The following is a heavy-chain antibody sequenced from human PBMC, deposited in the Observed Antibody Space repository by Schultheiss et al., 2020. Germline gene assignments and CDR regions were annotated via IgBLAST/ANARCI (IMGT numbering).Heavy chain of an antibody. D-gene: IGHD4-11*01. Sequence: SETLSLTCTVSGGSISSGDYYWSWIRQPPGKGLEWIGYIYYSGSTYYNPSLKSRVTISVDTSKNQFSLKLSSVTAADTAVYYCARADSNYVNWFDPWGQGTLVTISS. CDR2: IYYSGST. J-gene: IGHJ5*02. CDR3: ARADSNYVNWFDP. V-gene: IGHV4-30-4*01. CDR1: GGSISSGDYY.